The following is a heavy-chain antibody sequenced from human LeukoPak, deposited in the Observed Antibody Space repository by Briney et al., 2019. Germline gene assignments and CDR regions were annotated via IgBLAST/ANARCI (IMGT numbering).Heavy chain of an antibody. J-gene: IGHJ4*02. CDR1: GFTFSTYA. CDR3: VREVGGAQGFYDILTGPRLDY. D-gene: IGHD3-9*01. Sequence: QPGGSLRLSCAASGFTFSTYAMSWVRQAPGKGREGVSRITGSGHSTYYADSVKGRFTISRDNSKSTLYLQMNSLRAEDTALYYCVREVGGAQGFYDILTGPRLDYWGQGTLVTVSS. CDR2: ITGSGHST. V-gene: IGHV3-23*01.